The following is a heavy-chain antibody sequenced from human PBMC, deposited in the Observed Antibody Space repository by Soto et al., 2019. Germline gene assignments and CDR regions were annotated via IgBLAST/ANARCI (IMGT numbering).Heavy chain of an antibody. Sequence: LSLTFTVSCGSVTNSSYYLGWIRHSPGKGLEWIGSVYYRGRSYSKSSVKSRVTISVDTSKNRFSLSLNSVTASDTAVYLCVSQRTTVPTQAYFDYWGPGALVTVSS. D-gene: IGHD4-17*01. CDR3: VSQRTTVPTQAYFDY. CDR1: CGSVTNSSYY. CDR2: VYYRGRS. J-gene: IGHJ4*02. V-gene: IGHV4-39*01.